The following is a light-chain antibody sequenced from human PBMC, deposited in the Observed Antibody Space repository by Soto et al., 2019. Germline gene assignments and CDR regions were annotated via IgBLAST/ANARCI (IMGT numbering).Light chain of an antibody. V-gene: IGKV1-5*03. CDR2: KAS. J-gene: IGKJ1*01. CDR3: QHYNSYSEA. CDR1: QTIRSW. Sequence: DIQMTQSPSTLSGSVGVRVTITCRASQTIRSWLAWYQQKPGKAPTLLIYKASTLKSGVPSRFSGSGSGTEFTLTISSLQPDDFATYYCQHYNSYSEAFGQGTKVDIK.